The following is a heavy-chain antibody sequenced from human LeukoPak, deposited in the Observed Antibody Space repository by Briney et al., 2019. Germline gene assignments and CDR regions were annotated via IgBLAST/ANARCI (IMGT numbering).Heavy chain of an antibody. CDR3: ARGPSPAAAAFVRRDYYMDV. Sequence: ASVKVSCKASGYTFTSYGLSWVRQAPGQGLEWMGWISAYNGNTKYAQKFQGRVTMTTDTSTSTAYMELSSLRSGDTAVYYCARGPSPAAAAFVRRDYYMDVWGKGTTVTVSS. V-gene: IGHV1-18*01. J-gene: IGHJ6*03. CDR2: ISAYNGNT. CDR1: GYTFTSYG. D-gene: IGHD6-13*01.